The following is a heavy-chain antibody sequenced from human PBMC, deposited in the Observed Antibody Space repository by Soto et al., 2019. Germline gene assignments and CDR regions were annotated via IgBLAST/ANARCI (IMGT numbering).Heavy chain of an antibody. J-gene: IGHJ6*02. V-gene: IGHV3-33*01. Sequence: QVQLVESGGGVVQPGRSLRLSCAASGFTFSSYGMRWVRQAPGKGLEWVAVIWYDGSNKYYADSVKGRFTISRDNSKNTLYLQMNSLSAEDTAVYYCARDGGTMAGSYYYGMDVWGQGTTVTVSS. CDR1: GFTFSSYG. D-gene: IGHD3-10*01. CDR3: ARDGGTMAGSYYYGMDV. CDR2: IWYDGSNK.